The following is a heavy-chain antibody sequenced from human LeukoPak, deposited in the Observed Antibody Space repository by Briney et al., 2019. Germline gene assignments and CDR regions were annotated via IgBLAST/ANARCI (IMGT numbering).Heavy chain of an antibody. V-gene: IGHV6-1*01. CDR3: ARDVGTTGWHTFDY. Sequence: SQTLSLTCATSGDSVSSNNGAWNWIRQSPSRGLEWLGRTYYRSKWYNDYAESLISRITISPVTSKSQFSLQLYSVTPEDTAVYYCARDVGTTGWHTFDYWGQGTLVTVSS. J-gene: IGHJ4*02. D-gene: IGHD3-9*01. CDR1: GDSVSSNNGA. CDR2: TYYRSKWYN.